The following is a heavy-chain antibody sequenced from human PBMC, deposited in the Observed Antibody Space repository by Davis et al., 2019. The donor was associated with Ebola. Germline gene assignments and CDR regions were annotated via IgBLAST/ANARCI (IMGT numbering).Heavy chain of an antibody. CDR2: IIPILGPG. J-gene: IGHJ4*02. CDR1: GGTFSSYA. Sequence: AASVKVSCKASGGTFSSYAISWVRQAPGQGLEWMGGIIPILGPGNYGQKFQGRVTITADKSTSTAYMELSSLRYEDTAVYYCAREGGYSSGWPYFDNWGQGTLVTASS. CDR3: AREGGYSSGWPYFDN. D-gene: IGHD6-19*01. V-gene: IGHV1-69*06.